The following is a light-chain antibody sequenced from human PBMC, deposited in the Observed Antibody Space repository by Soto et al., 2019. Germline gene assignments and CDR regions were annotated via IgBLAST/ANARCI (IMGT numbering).Light chain of an antibody. Sequence: EIVLTQSTGTLSLSPGERATLCCRASQSVSRRLAWYQQRPGQSPRLLISGASMRASGVPVRFIGSGSGTDFTLTITRLEPEDFAVYYCQQYGGSPITFGLGTRLEI. CDR3: QQYGGSPIT. V-gene: IGKV3-20*01. J-gene: IGKJ5*01. CDR1: QSVSRR. CDR2: GAS.